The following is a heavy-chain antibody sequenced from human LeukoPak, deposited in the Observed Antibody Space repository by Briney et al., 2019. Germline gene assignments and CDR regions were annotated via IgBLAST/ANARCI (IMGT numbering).Heavy chain of an antibody. CDR1: GLTFSSYW. V-gene: IGHV3-7*03. CDR3: ARGGGLDV. CDR2: INHNGNVD. D-gene: IGHD3-16*01. J-gene: IGHJ6*02. Sequence: GGSLRLSCVGSGLTFSSYWMHWVRQGPGKGLEWVASINHNGNVDYYVDSVKGRFTISRDNAKNSLYLQMSNLRAEDTAVYFCARGGGLDVWGQGATVTVSS.